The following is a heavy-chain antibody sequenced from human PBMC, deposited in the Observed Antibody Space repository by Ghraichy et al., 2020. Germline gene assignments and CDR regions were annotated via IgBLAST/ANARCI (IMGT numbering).Heavy chain of an antibody. CDR1: GFIFDDYV. V-gene: IGHV3-43D*04. J-gene: IGHJ4*02. Sequence: GGSLRLSCAASGFIFDDYVMHWVRQAPGKGLEWVSLISWESGSKYYLDSVKGRFTISRDNNKNFLYLQMNSLRPDDTAVYYCLKGAKSYYGSGSSEYYFDNWGQGTLVTVSS. CDR3: LKGAKSYYGSGSSEYYFDN. D-gene: IGHD3-10*01. CDR2: ISWESGSK.